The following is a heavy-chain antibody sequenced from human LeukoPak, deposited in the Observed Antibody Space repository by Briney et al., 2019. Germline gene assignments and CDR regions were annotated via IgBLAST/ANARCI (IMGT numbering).Heavy chain of an antibody. Sequence: ASVKVSCKASGDSFTSYYMHWVRQAPGQGLEWMGIINPSGGSTSYAQKFQGRVTMTRDMSTSTVYMELSNLRSEDTAVYYCARDIVRGEDAFDIWGQGTMVTVSS. CDR3: ARDIVRGEDAFDI. J-gene: IGHJ3*02. CDR2: INPSGGST. D-gene: IGHD3-10*01. CDR1: GDSFTSYY. V-gene: IGHV1-46*01.